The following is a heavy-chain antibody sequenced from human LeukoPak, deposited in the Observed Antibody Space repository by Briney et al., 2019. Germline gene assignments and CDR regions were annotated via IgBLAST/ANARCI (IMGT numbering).Heavy chain of an antibody. CDR3: ARESFRMRESKTWFDP. CDR2: ISSSSSYI. V-gene: IGHV3-21*01. CDR1: GFTFSSYS. J-gene: IGHJ5*02. D-gene: IGHD2-15*01. Sequence: GGSLRLSCAASGFTFSSYSMNWVRQAPGKGLEWVSSISSSSSYIYYADSVKGRFTISRDNAKNSLYLQMNSMRAEDTAVYYCARESFRMRESKTWFDPWGQGTLVTVSS.